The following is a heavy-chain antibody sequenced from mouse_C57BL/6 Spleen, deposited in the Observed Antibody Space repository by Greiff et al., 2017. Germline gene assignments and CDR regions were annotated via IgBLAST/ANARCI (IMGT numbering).Heavy chain of an antibody. V-gene: IGHV5-17*01. CDR2: ISSGSSTI. CDR3: ARRDYDDVDWYFDV. D-gene: IGHD2-4*01. J-gene: IGHJ1*03. CDR1: GFTFSDYG. Sequence: EVKLVESGGGLVKPGGSLKLSCAASGFTFSDYGMHWVRQAPEKGLEWVAYISSGSSTIYYADTVKGRFTISRDNAKNTLFLQMTSLRSEDTAMYYCARRDYDDVDWYFDVWGTGTTVTVSS.